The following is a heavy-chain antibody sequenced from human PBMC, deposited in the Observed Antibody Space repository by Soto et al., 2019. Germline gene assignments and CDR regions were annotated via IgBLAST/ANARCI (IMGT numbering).Heavy chain of an antibody. CDR2: IWYDGSNK. CDR1: GFTFSSYG. CDR3: ARNYYGSGSDPHYPDHYYYYMDV. J-gene: IGHJ6*03. V-gene: IGHV3-33*01. Sequence: GGSLRLSCAASGFTFSSYGMHWVRQAPGKGLEWVAVIWYDGSNKYYADSVKGRFTISRDNSKNTLYLQMNSLRAEDTAVYYCARNYYGSGSDPHYPDHYYYYMDVWGKGTTVTVSS. D-gene: IGHD3-10*01.